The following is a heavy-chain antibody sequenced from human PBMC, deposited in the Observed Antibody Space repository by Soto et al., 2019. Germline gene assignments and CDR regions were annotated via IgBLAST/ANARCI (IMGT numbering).Heavy chain of an antibody. CDR1: GLTFNTYW. J-gene: IGHJ4*02. Sequence: EVQLVESGGGLFQPGESLRLSCAASGLTFNTYWMTWFRQPPGKGLEWVANINPDGSVKYSVDSLKGRFTISRDNAKNSLYLPMNSLRAEDTAVYYCASARDYFFDYWGQGTMVTVSS. CDR2: INPDGSVK. D-gene: IGHD2-21*01. CDR3: ASARDYFFDY. V-gene: IGHV3-7*01.